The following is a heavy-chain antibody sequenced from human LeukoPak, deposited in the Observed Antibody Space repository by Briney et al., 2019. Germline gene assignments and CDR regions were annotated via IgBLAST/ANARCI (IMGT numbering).Heavy chain of an antibody. CDR2: IYTSWST. V-gene: IGHV4-4*07. CDR1: GGSISGYY. CDR3: SRFGGYDSPNFFDP. Sequence: PSETLSLACTVSGGSISGYYWSWLRQPAGKGLEWVGRIYTSWSTNYNTSLKSRVTISVDTFKNQFSLTFTSLPAADPARSYFSRFGGYDSPNFFDPWGQGNLVSVSS. D-gene: IGHD5-12*01. J-gene: IGHJ5*02.